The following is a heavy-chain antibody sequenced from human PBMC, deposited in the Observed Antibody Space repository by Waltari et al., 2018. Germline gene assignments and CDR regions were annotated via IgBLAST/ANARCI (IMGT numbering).Heavy chain of an antibody. CDR1: GYTFTSYY. V-gene: IGHV1-46*01. Sequence: QVQLVQSGAEVKKPGASVKVSCKASGYTFTSYYMHWVRQAPGQGLEWMGIINPSGGSTSYAQKFQGRVTMTRDTSTSTVYMELSSLRSEDTAVYYCARGVYYDFWSGYPSPYYYYYMDVWDKGTTVTVSS. CDR2: INPSGGST. J-gene: IGHJ6*03. D-gene: IGHD3-3*01. CDR3: ARGVYYDFWSGYPSPYYYYYMDV.